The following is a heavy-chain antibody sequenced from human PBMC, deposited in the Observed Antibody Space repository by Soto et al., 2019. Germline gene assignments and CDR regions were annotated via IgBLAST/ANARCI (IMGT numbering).Heavy chain of an antibody. CDR3: FTAVVVTAPLPYFQH. Sequence: GGSLRLSCAASGFTFSSYSMNWVRQAPGKGLEWVSSISSSSSYIYYADSVKGRFTISRDNAKNSLYLQMNSLRAEDTAVYYCFTAVVVTAPLPYFQHWGQGTLVTVSS. V-gene: IGHV3-21*01. CDR2: ISSSSSYI. J-gene: IGHJ1*01. CDR1: GFTFSSYS. D-gene: IGHD2-21*02.